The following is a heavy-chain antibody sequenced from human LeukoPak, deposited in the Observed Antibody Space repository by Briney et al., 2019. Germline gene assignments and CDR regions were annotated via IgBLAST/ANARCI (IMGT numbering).Heavy chain of an antibody. D-gene: IGHD6-19*01. V-gene: IGHV1-2*02. J-gene: IGHJ5*02. CDR1: RYTFTGYY. CDR2: INPNSGGT. Sequence: ASVKVSCKASRYTFTGYYMHWVRQAPGQGLEWMGWINPNSGGTNYAQKFQGRVTMTRDTSISTAYMELSRLRSDDTAVYYCARVRTIAVVVDWFDPWGQGTLVTVSS. CDR3: ARVRTIAVVVDWFDP.